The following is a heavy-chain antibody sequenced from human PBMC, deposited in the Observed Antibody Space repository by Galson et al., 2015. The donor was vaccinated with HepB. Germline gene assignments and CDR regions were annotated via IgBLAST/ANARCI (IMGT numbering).Heavy chain of an antibody. CDR1: GFTFSSQW. CDR2: INKDGSFR. V-gene: IGHV3-7*03. CDR3: ARGEEYFDWLRSFDY. D-gene: IGHD3-9*01. J-gene: IGHJ4*02. Sequence: SLRLSCAASGFTFSSQWMSWVRQPPGKGLQLVANINKDGSFRYYEDSVKGRFTISRDNAKNSVYLQMNSLRAEDTAIYYCARGEEYFDWLRSFDYWGQGTLVTVSS.